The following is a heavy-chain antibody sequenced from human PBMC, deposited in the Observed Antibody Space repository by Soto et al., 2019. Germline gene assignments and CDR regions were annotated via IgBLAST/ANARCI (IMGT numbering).Heavy chain of an antibody. J-gene: IGHJ3*02. CDR2: INPNSGGT. D-gene: IGHD2-15*01. Sequence: ASVKVSCKASGYTFTGYYMHWVRQAPGQGLEWMGWINPNSGGTNYAQKFQGWVTMTRDTSISTAYMELSRLRSDDTAVYYCATGYCSGGSCYSGNDAFDIWGQGTMVTVSS. V-gene: IGHV1-2*04. CDR3: ATGYCSGGSCYSGNDAFDI. CDR1: GYTFTGYY.